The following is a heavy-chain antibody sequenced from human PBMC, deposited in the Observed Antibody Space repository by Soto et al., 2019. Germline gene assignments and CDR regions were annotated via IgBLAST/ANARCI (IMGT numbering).Heavy chain of an antibody. CDR1: GFPFSRYE. CDR3: ARDQEAAAEKGYYCGMDG. J-gene: IGHJ6*02. V-gene: IGHV3-48*03. D-gene: IGHD6-13*01. Sequence: PLRLSCSASGFPFSRYEMNLGRQAPGTGLEWVSYISSSGSTIYYADSVKGRFTISRDNAKNSLYLQMNSLRAEDTAVYYCARDQEAAAEKGYYCGMDGWGDGTKVTVS. CDR2: ISSSGSTI.